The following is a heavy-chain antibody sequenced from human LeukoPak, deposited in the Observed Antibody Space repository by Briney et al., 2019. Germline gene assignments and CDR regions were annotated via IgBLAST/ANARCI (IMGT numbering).Heavy chain of an antibody. CDR2: ISSRSGSSI. J-gene: IGHJ4*02. CDR3: ASSWGSAIDF. D-gene: IGHD3-16*01. Sequence: GGSLRLSCAASGFTFGDYYMTWIRQAPGKGLEWVSYISSRSGSSIYYGDSVKGRFTISRDNAKNSLYLQMNSLRAEDTAVYYCASSWGSAIDFWGQGTLVTVSS. V-gene: IGHV3-11*04. CDR1: GFTFGDYY.